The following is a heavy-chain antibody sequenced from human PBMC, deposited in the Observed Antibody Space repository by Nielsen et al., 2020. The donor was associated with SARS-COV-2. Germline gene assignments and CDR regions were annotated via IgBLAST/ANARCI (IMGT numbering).Heavy chain of an antibody. Sequence: WVRQAPGQGLEWMGIINPSGGSTSYAQKFQGRVTMTRDTSTSTVYMELSSLRSEDTAVYYCARTSENSGSYFLDCWGQGTLVTVSS. CDR3: ARTSENSGSYFLDC. D-gene: IGHD1-26*01. V-gene: IGHV1-46*01. CDR2: INPSGGST. J-gene: IGHJ4*02.